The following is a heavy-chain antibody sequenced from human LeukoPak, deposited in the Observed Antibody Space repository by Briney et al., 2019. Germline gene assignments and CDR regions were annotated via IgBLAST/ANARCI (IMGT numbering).Heavy chain of an antibody. V-gene: IGHV3-30*04. CDR3: ARGGYYYDSLIDYYYGMDV. CDR2: ISYDGSNK. J-gene: IGHJ6*02. D-gene: IGHD3-22*01. CDR1: GFTFSSHA. Sequence: PGGSLRLSCAASGFTFSSHAMHWVRQAPGKGLEWVAVISYDGSNKYYANSVKGRFTISRDNSKNTLYLQMNSLRAEDTAVYYCARGGYYYDSLIDYYYGMDVWGQGTTVTVSS.